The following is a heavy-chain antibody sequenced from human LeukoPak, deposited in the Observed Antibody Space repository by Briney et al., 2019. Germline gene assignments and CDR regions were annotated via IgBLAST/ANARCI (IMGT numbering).Heavy chain of an antibody. J-gene: IGHJ5*02. Sequence: GESLKISCKGSGYSFASYWFGWVRQMPGKGLEWMGIIYPGDSDTRYSPSFQGQVTISADKSISTAYLQWSSLKASDTAMYYCARQELTEYNWFDPWGQGTLVTVSS. CDR3: ARQELTEYNWFDP. CDR1: GYSFASYW. D-gene: IGHD1-26*01. V-gene: IGHV5-51*01. CDR2: IYPGDSDT.